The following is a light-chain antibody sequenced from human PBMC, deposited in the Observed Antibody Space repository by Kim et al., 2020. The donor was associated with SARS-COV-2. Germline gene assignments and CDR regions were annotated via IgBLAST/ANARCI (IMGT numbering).Light chain of an antibody. J-gene: IGLJ2*01. CDR2: GKN. CDR3: NSRDSSGNVV. V-gene: IGLV3-19*01. CDR1: SLRSYY. Sequence: ALRKTVRSTCKGDSLRSYYASWYQQKPGQAPVLVIYGKNNRPSGIPDRFSGSSSGNTASLTITGPQAEDEADYYCNSRDSSGNVVFGGGTKLTVL.